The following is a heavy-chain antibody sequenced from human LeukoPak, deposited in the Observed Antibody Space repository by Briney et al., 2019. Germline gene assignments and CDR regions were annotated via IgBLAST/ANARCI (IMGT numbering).Heavy chain of an antibody. CDR3: ATRYGSGSYNWFDP. Sequence: PSETLSLTCAVYGGSFSGYYWSWIRQPPGKGLEWIGEINHSGSTNYNPSLKSRGTISVDTSKNQFSLKLSSVTAADTAVYYCATRYGSGSYNWFDPWGQGTLVTVSS. D-gene: IGHD3-10*01. CDR2: INHSGST. CDR1: GGSFSGYY. V-gene: IGHV4-34*01. J-gene: IGHJ5*02.